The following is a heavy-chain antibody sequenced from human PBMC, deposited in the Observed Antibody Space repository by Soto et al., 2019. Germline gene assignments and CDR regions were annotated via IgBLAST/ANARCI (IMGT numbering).Heavy chain of an antibody. V-gene: IGHV3-33*01. J-gene: IGHJ6*02. Sequence: GGSLRLSCAASGFTFSDYGMHGVRQAPGKGLEGVAVLWCDGNNKYYTDSVKGRFNISRDNSKSTLYLQMNSLRAEDTAVYYCARDDIPGIAVATYGMDVWGQGTKVTVSS. CDR2: LWCDGNNK. CDR3: ARDDIPGIAVATYGMDV. CDR1: GFTFSDYG. D-gene: IGHD6-19*01.